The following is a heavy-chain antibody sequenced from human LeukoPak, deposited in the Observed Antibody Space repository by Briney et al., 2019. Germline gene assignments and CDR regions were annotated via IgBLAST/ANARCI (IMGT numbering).Heavy chain of an antibody. V-gene: IGHV1-24*01. Sequence: ASVKVSRKVSGYTLTELSMHWVRQAPGKGLEWMGGFDPEDGETIYAQKFQGRVTMTEDTSTDTAYMELSSLRSEDTAVYYCATDLRDGYNLWCWGQGTLVTVSS. J-gene: IGHJ4*02. CDR3: ATDLRDGYNLWC. CDR2: FDPEDGET. CDR1: GYTLTELS. D-gene: IGHD5-24*01.